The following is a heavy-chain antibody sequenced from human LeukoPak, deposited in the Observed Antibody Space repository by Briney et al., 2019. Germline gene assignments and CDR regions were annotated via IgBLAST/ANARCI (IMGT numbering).Heavy chain of an antibody. V-gene: IGHV4-4*07. D-gene: IGHD6-25*01. CDR1: GGSIISYY. Sequence: PSETLSLTSTVSGGSIISYYWTWIWQCARKGLEWIGRIKNSGSTNYNPSLRSRVTMSVNTSKNQFSLNLTSVTAADTAVYSCAVEGGDPRWLDPWGQGTLVTVSS. CDR3: AVEGGDPRWLDP. CDR2: IKNSGST. J-gene: IGHJ5*02.